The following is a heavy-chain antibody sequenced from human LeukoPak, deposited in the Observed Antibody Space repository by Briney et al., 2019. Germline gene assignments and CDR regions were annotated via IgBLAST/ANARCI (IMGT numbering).Heavy chain of an antibody. J-gene: IGHJ4*02. D-gene: IGHD2-15*01. CDR2: ISGSGGST. CDR1: GFTFSSYA. Sequence: GGSLRLSCAASGFTFSSYAMSWVRQAPGKGLEWVSAISGSGGSTYYADSVKGRFTISRDNSKNTLYLQMNSLRAEDTAVYYCAKDPGLGYCSGGSCYYFDYRGQGTLVTVSS. V-gene: IGHV3-23*01. CDR3: AKDPGLGYCSGGSCYYFDY.